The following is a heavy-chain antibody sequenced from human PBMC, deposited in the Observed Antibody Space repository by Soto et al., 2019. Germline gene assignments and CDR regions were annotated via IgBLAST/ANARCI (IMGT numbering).Heavy chain of an antibody. J-gene: IGHJ4*02. V-gene: IGHV4-30-4*01. CDR1: GRSISSVDYF. D-gene: IGHD3-22*01. Sequence: SETLSLTCTVSGRSISSVDYFWSWIRQPPGKGLEWIGYIYYSGSTYYNPSLKSRVTISVDTSKNEFSLKLSSVTAADAAVYYCASGTYYYDSSGYYSYYFDYWGQGTLVTVSS. CDR2: IYYSGST. CDR3: ASGTYYYDSSGYYSYYFDY.